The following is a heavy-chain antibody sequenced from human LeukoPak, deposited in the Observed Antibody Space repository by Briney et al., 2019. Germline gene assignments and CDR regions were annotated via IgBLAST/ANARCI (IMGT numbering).Heavy chain of an antibody. CDR1: GDSISSSISY. Sequence: PSETLSLTCTVSGDSISSSISYWGWIRQPPGKGLEWIGSMWFGATTSYDPSLKSRVTISVDPSKNQFSLKLSSVTAADTALYYCARGRRGSYFQDYWGQGTLVTVSS. CDR2: MWFGATT. J-gene: IGHJ4*02. V-gene: IGHV4-39*07. D-gene: IGHD1-26*01. CDR3: ARGRRGSYFQDY.